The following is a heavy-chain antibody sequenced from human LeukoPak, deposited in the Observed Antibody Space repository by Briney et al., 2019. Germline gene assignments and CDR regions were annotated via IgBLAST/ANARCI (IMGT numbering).Heavy chain of an antibody. CDR3: ARGGLTTGRYYFDS. D-gene: IGHD2/OR15-2a*01. CDR1: GFTFSSYW. J-gene: IGHJ4*02. CDR2: IKQGGFET. Sequence: GGSLRLSCSASGFTFSSYWMSWVRQAPGKGLEWVANIKQGGFETYYLDSVKGRFTISRDNTENSLYLEMNSLRVEDTAVYYCARGGLTTGRYYFDSWGRGALVTVSS. V-gene: IGHV3-7*01.